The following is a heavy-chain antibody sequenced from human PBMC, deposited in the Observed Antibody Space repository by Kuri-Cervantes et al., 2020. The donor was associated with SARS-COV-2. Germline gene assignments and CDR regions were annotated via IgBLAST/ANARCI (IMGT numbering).Heavy chain of an antibody. CDR3: ARGRTVLIAARLRYYYMDV. J-gene: IGHJ6*03. Sequence: SQTLSLTCAVYGGSFSGYYWSWIRQPPGKGLEWIGEINHSGSTNYNPSLKSRVTISVDTSKNQFSLKLSSVTAADTAVYYCARGRTVLIAARLRYYYMDVWGKGTTVTVSS. CDR1: GGSFSGYY. V-gene: IGHV4-34*01. CDR2: INHSGST. D-gene: IGHD6-6*01.